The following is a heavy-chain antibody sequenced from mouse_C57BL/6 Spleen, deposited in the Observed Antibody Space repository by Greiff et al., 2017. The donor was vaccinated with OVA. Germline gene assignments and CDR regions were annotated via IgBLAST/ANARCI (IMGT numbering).Heavy chain of an antibody. J-gene: IGHJ1*03. CDR1: GFTFRDYG. V-gene: IGHV5-15*01. Sequence: EVKLLESGGGLVQPGGSLKLSCAASGFTFRDYGMAWVRQAPRKGPEWVAFISNLAYSIYYADTVTGRFTISRGNAKNTLYLAMSSLRSEDTAMYYCARRDYGSSHWYFDVWGTGTTVTVSS. D-gene: IGHD1-1*01. CDR2: ISNLAYSI. CDR3: ARRDYGSSHWYFDV.